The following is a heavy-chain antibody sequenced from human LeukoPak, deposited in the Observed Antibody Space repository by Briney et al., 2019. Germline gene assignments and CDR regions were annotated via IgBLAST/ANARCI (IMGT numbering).Heavy chain of an antibody. J-gene: IGHJ3*02. V-gene: IGHV3-48*03. D-gene: IGHD3-10*01. CDR1: GFNFSNYR. Sequence: GGSLRLSCAASGFNFSNYRMNWVRQAPGRGLEWVSYISTVTTSGFTRYYVDSVKGRFTISRDDAKSSLYLHMNSLRAEDTALYYCARDDLDYYGSGSYSAFDIWGQGTMVTVSS. CDR2: ISTVTTSGFTR. CDR3: ARDDLDYYGSGSYSAFDI.